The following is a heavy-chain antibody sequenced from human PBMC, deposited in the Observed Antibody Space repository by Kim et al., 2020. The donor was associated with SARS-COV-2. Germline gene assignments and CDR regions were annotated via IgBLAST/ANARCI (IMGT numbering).Heavy chain of an antibody. CDR3: SRDYCSSNICYIDV. CDR2: ISYDASNE. Sequence: GGSLRLSCAASGFSFNNSPMHWVRQAPGKGLEWVTFISYDASNEFYAESVKGRFTISRDNSKNTLYVQMNSLISEDTSLYYCSRDYCSSNICYIDVWGPG. V-gene: IGHV3-30-3*01. J-gene: IGHJ3*01. CDR1: GFSFNNSP. D-gene: IGHD2-2*01.